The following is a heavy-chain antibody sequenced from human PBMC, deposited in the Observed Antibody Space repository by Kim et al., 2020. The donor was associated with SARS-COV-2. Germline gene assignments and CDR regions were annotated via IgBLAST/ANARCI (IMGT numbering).Heavy chain of an antibody. CDR3: ARDPYLYDNSGYYFGAFDI. J-gene: IGHJ3*02. CDR2: IKPDGSDQ. D-gene: IGHD3-22*01. Sequence: GGSLRLSCAASGFTFSTYWMTWVRQAPGKGLEWVANIKPDGSDQFYVDSVKGRFTISRDNAKTSLYLQMNRLRAEDTAVYYCARDPYLYDNSGYYFGAFDIWGQGTMVTVSS. CDR1: GFTFSTYW. V-gene: IGHV3-7*01.